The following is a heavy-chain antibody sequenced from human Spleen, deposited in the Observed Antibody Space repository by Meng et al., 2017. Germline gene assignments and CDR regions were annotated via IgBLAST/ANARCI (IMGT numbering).Heavy chain of an antibody. J-gene: IGHJ4*02. V-gene: IGHV1-2*05. D-gene: IGHD1-1*01. Sequence: QGKLVPAWSELKEPGASVKVSSKTSGYTFNDYYMLWVRQATGQGVEWMGRINPNSGGTNYAQKFQGRVTMNRDTPISTAYMELSRLRTDDTDVYYCARAKEGGVPLEYYLDYWGQGTLVTVSS. CDR3: ARAKEGGVPLEYYLDY. CDR2: INPNSGGT. CDR1: GYTFNDYY.